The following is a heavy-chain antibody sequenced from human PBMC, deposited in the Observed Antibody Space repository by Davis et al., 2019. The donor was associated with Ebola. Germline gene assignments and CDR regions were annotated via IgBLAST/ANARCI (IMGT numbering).Heavy chain of an antibody. CDR1: GGPISSGGYY. J-gene: IGHJ4*02. CDR2: IYYSGST. D-gene: IGHD5-12*01. V-gene: IGHV4-31*03. Sequence: SETLSPTCTVSGGPISSGGYYWSWLRQHPGKGLEWIGYIYYSGSTYYNPSLKSRVTISVDTSKNQFSLKLSSVTAADTAVYYCARERGGGVWWLRLYYFDYWGQGTLVTVSS. CDR3: ARERGGGVWWLRLYYFDY.